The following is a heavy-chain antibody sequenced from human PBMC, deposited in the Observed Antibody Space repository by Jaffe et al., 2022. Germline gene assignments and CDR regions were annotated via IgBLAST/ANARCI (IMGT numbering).Heavy chain of an antibody. D-gene: IGHD4-17*01. V-gene: IGHV1-2*06. J-gene: IGHJ4*02. CDR3: ARDPKLDDYGDYEGDY. CDR2: INPNSGGT. Sequence: QVQLVQSGAEVKKPGASVKVSCKASGYTFTGYYMHWVRQAPGQGLEWMGRINPNSGGTNYAQKFQGRVTMTRDTSISTAYMELSRLRSDDTAVYYCARDPKLDDYGDYEGDYWGQGTLVTVSS. CDR1: GYTFTGYY.